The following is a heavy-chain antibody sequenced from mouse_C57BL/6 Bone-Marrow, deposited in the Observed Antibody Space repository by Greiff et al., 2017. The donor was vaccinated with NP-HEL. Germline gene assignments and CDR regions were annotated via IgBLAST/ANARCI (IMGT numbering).Heavy chain of an antibody. Sequence: EVQLQESGPELVKPGASVKMSCKASGYTFTDYNMHWVKQSHGKSLEWIGYINPNNGGTSYNQKFKGKATLTVNKSSSTAYMELRSLTSEDSAVYYYASFYYGRVFDYWGQGTTLTVSS. CDR1: GYTFTDYN. V-gene: IGHV1-22*01. D-gene: IGHD1-1*01. CDR2: INPNNGGT. CDR3: ASFYYGRVFDY. J-gene: IGHJ2*01.